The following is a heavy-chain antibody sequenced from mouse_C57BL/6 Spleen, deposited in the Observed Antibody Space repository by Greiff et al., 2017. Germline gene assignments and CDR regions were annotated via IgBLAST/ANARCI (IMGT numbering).Heavy chain of an antibody. V-gene: IGHV3-6*01. D-gene: IGHD4-1*01. Sequence: VQLKESGPGLVKPSQSLSLTCSVTGYSITSGYYWNWIRQFPGNKLEWMGYISYDGSNNYNPSLKNRISITRDTSKNQFFLKLNSVTTEDTATYYCARGGNWGWCAYWGQGTLVTVSA. CDR3: ARGGNWGWCAY. CDR2: ISYDGSN. J-gene: IGHJ3*01. CDR1: GYSITSGYY.